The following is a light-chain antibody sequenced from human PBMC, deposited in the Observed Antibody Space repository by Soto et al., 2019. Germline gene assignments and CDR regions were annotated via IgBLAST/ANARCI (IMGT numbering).Light chain of an antibody. Sequence: EIVLTQSPGTLSLSQGERATLSCRASQSIRSNYLAWYQQKPGQAPRFLIYGTFSRATGIPDRFSGSGSGTDFTLTISRLEPEDFAVYYCHQYVSSWTFGQGTKVDIK. CDR3: HQYVSSWT. J-gene: IGKJ1*01. CDR1: QSIRSNY. V-gene: IGKV3-20*01. CDR2: GTF.